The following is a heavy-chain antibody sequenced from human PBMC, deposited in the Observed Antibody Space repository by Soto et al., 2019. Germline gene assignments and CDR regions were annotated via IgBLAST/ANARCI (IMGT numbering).Heavy chain of an antibody. CDR2: INYSGRT. Sequence: SETLSLTCAVHGGSFSDYYWSWIRQPPGKGLEWIGEINYSGRTNYNPSLKSRVTISVDTSKNQFSLKLTSVTAADTAVYYCATDNIASLFHSWGQGILVTVS. CDR3: ATDNIASLFHS. CDR1: GGSFSDYY. J-gene: IGHJ4*02. D-gene: IGHD2-21*01. V-gene: IGHV4-34*01.